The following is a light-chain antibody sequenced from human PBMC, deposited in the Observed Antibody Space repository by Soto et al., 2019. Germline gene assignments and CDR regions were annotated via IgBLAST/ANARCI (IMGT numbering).Light chain of an antibody. V-gene: IGLV4-69*01. CDR2: LNSDGSH. CDR1: SGHSNYA. J-gene: IGLJ3*02. CDR3: QTWGLGKV. Sequence: QAVVTQSPSASASPGDSVKLTCTLSSGHSNYAVAWHQQQPEKGPRYLMKLNSDGSHRKGDGIPDRFSGSSSGAERHLTISSLQSEDEADYYCQTWGLGKVFGGGTKLTVL.